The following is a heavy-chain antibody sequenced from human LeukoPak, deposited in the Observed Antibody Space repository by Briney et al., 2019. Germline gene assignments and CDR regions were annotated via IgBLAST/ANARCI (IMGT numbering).Heavy chain of an antibody. CDR3: VKETYYATLLLTCHFLDD. Sequence: GRSLRLSCAASGFIFSKNAMHWVRQAPGKGLEWMAVIWYDGRSKYYADSVKGRFTISRDNSKNTVYPQMDSLRAEDTAVYDCVKETYYATLLLTCHFLDDWGLGSLVAVSS. V-gene: IGHV3-33*06. CDR1: GFIFSKNA. D-gene: IGHD3-22*01. CDR2: IWYDGRSK. J-gene: IGHJ4*02.